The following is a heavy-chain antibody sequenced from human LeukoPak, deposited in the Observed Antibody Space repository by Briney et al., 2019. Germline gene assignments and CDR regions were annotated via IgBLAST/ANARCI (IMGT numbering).Heavy chain of an antibody. CDR1: GFTFSSYS. D-gene: IGHD3-22*01. CDR3: ARAREYYYDSSGYEIDY. CDR2: ISSSSSYI. V-gene: IGHV3-21*01. Sequence: GGSLRLSCAASGFTFSSYSMNWVRQAPGKGLEWVSSISSSSSYIYYADSVKGRFTISRDNAKNSLYLQMNSLRAEDTAVYYCARAREYYYDSSGYEIDYWGQGTLVTVSS. J-gene: IGHJ4*02.